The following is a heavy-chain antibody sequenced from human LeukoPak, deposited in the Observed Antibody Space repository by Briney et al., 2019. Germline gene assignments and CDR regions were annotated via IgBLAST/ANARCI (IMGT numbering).Heavy chain of an antibody. V-gene: IGHV3-11*04. Sequence: GGSLRLSCAASGFTFSDYYMSWIRQAPGKGLEWVSYISSSGSTIYYADSVKGRFTISRDNAKNSLYLQMNSLRAEDTAVYYCARRGYCSSTSCSNTRYYFDYWGQGTLVTVSS. D-gene: IGHD2-2*01. CDR3: ARRGYCSSTSCSNTRYYFDY. CDR2: ISSSGSTI. CDR1: GFTFSDYY. J-gene: IGHJ4*02.